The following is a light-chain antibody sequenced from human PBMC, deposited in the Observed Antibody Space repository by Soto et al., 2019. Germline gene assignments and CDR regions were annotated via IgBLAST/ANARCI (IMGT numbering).Light chain of an antibody. CDR1: SGDVGSYNR. J-gene: IGLJ1*01. CDR3: SSYTTSSTYV. CDR2: EVS. V-gene: IGLV2-18*02. Sequence: QSALTQPPSVSGSPGQLVTISCTGTSGDVGSYNRVSWYQQPPGTAPKLMIYEVSNRPSGVPDRFSGSKSGNTASLTISGLQAEDEADYYCSSYTTSSTYVFGTGTKLTVL.